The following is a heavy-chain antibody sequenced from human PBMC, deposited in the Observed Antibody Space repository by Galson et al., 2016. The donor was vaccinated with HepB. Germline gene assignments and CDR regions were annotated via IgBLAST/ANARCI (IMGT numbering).Heavy chain of an antibody. V-gene: IGHV6-1*01. CDR3: ARVPLLFVDAVGYDAFDI. CDR1: GDSVSSDSAT. D-gene: IGHD3-22*01. J-gene: IGHJ3*02. CDR2: TYYRSKWHN. Sequence: CAISGDSVSSDSATWNWIRQSPSRGLEWLGRTYYRSKWHNDYALPVKSRISINADTSKNQISLQLNSVSPEDTAVYYCARVPLLFVDAVGYDAFDIWGQGTLVTVSS.